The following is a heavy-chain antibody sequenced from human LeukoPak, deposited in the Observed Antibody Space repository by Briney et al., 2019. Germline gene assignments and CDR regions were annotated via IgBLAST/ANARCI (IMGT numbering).Heavy chain of an antibody. CDR1: GFTVSSNY. J-gene: IGHJ4*02. D-gene: IGHD2-2*01. Sequence: GGSLRLSCAASGFTVSSNYMSWVRRAPGKGLEWVSVIYSGGSTYYADSVKGRFTISRDNSKNTLYLQMNSLRAEDTAVYYCAKAPLGYCSSTSCYGFDYWGQGTLVTVSS. CDR3: AKAPLGYCSSTSCYGFDY. V-gene: IGHV3-66*01. CDR2: IYSGGST.